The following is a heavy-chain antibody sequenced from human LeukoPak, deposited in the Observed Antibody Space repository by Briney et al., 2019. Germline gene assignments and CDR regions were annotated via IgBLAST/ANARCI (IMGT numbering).Heavy chain of an antibody. CDR3: ARDYYDFWSGSLPYNWFDP. V-gene: IGHV4-34*01. D-gene: IGHD3-3*01. CDR1: GGSFSGYY. J-gene: IGHJ5*02. Sequence: PSETLSLTCAVYGGSFSGYYWSWIRQPPGKGLEWIGEINHSGSTNYNPSLKSRVTISVDTSKNQFSLKLSSVTAADTVVYYCARDYYDFWSGSLPYNWFDPWGKGTLVTVSS. CDR2: INHSGST.